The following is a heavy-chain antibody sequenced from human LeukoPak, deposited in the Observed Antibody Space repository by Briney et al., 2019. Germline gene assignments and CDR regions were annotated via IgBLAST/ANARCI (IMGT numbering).Heavy chain of an antibody. CDR3: ATSPLWGYAFDI. CDR2: ISSSSSYI. V-gene: IGHV3-21*01. D-gene: IGHD2/OR15-2a*01. J-gene: IGHJ3*02. Sequence: GGSLRLSCAASGFTFSSYSMNWVRQAPGKGLEWVSSISSSSSYIYYADSVKGRFTISRDNAKNSLYLQMNSLRAEDTAVYYCATSPLWGYAFDIWGQGTMVTVSS. CDR1: GFTFSSYS.